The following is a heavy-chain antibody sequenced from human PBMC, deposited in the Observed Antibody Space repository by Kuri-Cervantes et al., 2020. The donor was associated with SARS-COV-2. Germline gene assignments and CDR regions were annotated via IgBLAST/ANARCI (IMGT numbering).Heavy chain of an antibody. Sequence: GESLKISCAASGFTFSSYSMNWVRQAPGKGLEWVSYISSSSSYIYCADSVKGRFTISRDNAKNSLYLQMNSLRAEDTAVYYCARDTYYYDSSGYFDYWGQGTLVTVSS. CDR2: ISSSSSYI. D-gene: IGHD3-22*01. V-gene: IGHV3-21*01. CDR3: ARDTYYYDSSGYFDY. J-gene: IGHJ4*02. CDR1: GFTFSSYS.